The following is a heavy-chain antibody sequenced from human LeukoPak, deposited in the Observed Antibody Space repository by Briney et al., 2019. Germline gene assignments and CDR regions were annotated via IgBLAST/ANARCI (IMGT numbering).Heavy chain of an antibody. CDR3: ATAASLRYPYMDV. V-gene: IGHV3-30*02. CDR1: GFTFSGFG. D-gene: IGHD1-14*01. CDR2: IQHDGSNT. J-gene: IGHJ6*03. Sequence: PRGSLRLSWAASGFTFSGFGMHRVRQPPCQRLDWVAFIQHDGSNTYYEGSVKGRLSISRDNSKNTLYLDMDSLRPDGTAVYYCATAASLRYPYMDVWGKGTTVTVSS.